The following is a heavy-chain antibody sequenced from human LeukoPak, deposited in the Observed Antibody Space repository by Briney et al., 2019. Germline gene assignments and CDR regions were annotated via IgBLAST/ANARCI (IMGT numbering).Heavy chain of an antibody. D-gene: IGHD6-19*01. CDR3: AKKNGGGWPTIFFDY. CDR1: GFSFSINA. V-gene: IGHV3-23*01. J-gene: IGHJ4*02. Sequence: GGSLSPSCLASGFSFSINAMTWARRPPGKGLDGVSVISGIGDTLFYSDPVKGRFTISRDNSKNTVYLQMNSLRVEDSAVYYCAKKNGGGWPTIFFDYWGQGILVTVSS. CDR2: ISGIGDTL.